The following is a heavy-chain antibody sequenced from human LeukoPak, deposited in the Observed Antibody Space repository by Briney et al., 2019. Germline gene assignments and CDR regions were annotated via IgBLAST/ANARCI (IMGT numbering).Heavy chain of an antibody. D-gene: IGHD6-19*01. CDR1: GYTFTRYA. CDR2: INPNTGNP. Sequence: ASVKVSCKAPGYTFTRYAMNWLRQAPGQGLEWMGWINPNTGNPTYAQAFTGRFVFSLDTSVSTAYLQISSLSTEDTAVYYCAIDQPVAGVSNFDSWGQGTLVTVSS. V-gene: IGHV7-4-1*02. CDR3: AIDQPVAGVSNFDS. J-gene: IGHJ4*02.